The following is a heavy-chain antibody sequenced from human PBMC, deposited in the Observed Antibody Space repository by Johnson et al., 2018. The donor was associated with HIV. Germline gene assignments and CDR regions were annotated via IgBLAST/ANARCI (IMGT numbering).Heavy chain of an antibody. Sequence: VQLVESGGGVVQPGGTLRLSCEASGLTLSAYGLHWVRQAPGKGLEWVANIKQAGSDKYYVDSLRGRFTISRDNAKNSLFLQMDSLTAEDTAVYYCARGSSGKYLADFDIWGQGTMVTVSS. V-gene: IGHV3-7*01. D-gene: IGHD3-22*01. CDR2: IKQAGSDK. CDR1: GLTLSAYG. CDR3: ARGSSGKYLADFDI. J-gene: IGHJ3*02.